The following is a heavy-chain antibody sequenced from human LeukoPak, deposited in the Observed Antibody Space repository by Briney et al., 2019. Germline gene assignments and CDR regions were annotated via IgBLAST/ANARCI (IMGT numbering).Heavy chain of an antibody. CDR1: GGSFSGYY. J-gene: IGHJ5*02. CDR2: IKSKTDGGTT. Sequence: AETLSLTCAVYGGSFSGYYWSWIRQPPGKGLEWVGRIKSKTDGGTTDYAAPVKGRFTISRDDSKNTLYLQMNSLKTEDTAVYYCTTPYYVWGSYRPWGQGTLVTVSS. CDR3: TTPYYVWGSYRP. D-gene: IGHD3-16*02. V-gene: IGHV3-15*01.